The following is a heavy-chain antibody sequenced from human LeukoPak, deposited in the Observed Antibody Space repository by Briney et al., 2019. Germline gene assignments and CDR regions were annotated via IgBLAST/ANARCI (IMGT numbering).Heavy chain of an antibody. V-gene: IGHV3-21*01. CDR1: GFSFSSYS. D-gene: IGHD3-22*01. Sequence: PGGSLRLSCAASGFSFSSYSFNWVRQAPGKGLEWVSSVNTFSSYIYYADSVKGRFTISRDNAKNSVYLQMDSLRAEDTAVYYCARLRRNSDSSGYFYYYDYWGQGTLVTVSS. J-gene: IGHJ4*02. CDR2: VNTFSSYI. CDR3: ARLRRNSDSSGYFYYYDY.